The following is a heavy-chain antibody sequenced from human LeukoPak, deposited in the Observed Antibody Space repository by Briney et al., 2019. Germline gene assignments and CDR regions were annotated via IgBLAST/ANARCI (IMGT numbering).Heavy chain of an antibody. J-gene: IGHJ4*02. CDR1: RFTFSNYW. CDR3: AKDRGYSGSPGD. D-gene: IGHD1-26*01. CDR2: IRQDGSEK. V-gene: IGHV3-7*03. Sequence: GGSLRLSCAASRFTFSNYWMSWVRQAPGKGLEWVANIRQDGSEKYYVDSVKGRFTISRDNAKNSLYLQMNSLRAEDTAVYYCAKDRGYSGSPGDWGQGTLVTVSS.